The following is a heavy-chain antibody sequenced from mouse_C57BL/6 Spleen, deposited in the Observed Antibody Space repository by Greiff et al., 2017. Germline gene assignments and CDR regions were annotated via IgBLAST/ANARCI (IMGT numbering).Heavy chain of an antibody. CDR3: ARLAYGYDVEAMDY. J-gene: IGHJ4*01. CDR2: IDPSDSYT. V-gene: IGHV1-50*01. D-gene: IGHD2-2*01. CDR1: GYTFTSYW. Sequence: VQLQQPGAELVKPGASVKLSCKASGYTFTSYWMQWVKQRPGQGLEWIGEIDPSDSYTNYNQKFKGKATLTVDTSSSTAYMQLSSLTSEDSAVYYWARLAYGYDVEAMDYWGQGTSVTVSS.